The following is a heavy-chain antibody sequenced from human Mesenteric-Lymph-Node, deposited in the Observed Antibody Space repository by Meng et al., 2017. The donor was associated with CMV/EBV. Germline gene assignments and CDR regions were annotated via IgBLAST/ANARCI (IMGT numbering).Heavy chain of an antibody. V-gene: IGHV3-72*01. CDR3: ARGTGYGSGNKSDY. CDR1: GFTFSDHY. Sequence: GESLKISCASSGFTFSDHYTDWVRQAPGKGLEWVGRIRSKGDSHATYYAASVKGRFTISRDDSKNSLYLQMNSLKTEDTAVYYCARGTGYGSGNKSDYWGQGTLVTVSS. CDR2: IRSKGDSHAT. D-gene: IGHD3-10*01. J-gene: IGHJ4*02.